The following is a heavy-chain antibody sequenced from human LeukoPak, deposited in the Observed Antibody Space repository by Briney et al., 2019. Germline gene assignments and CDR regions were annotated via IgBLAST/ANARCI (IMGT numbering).Heavy chain of an antibody. CDR1: GGSISYYY. CDR3: ATLTVGDDAFDI. V-gene: IGHV4-59*01. CDR2: VYYSGST. Sequence: RPSETLSLTCTVSGGSISYYYWSWIRQPPGKGLQWIGYVYYSGSTNYNPSLKSRVTISVDTSKNQFSLKLNSVTPADTAVYYCATLTVGDDAFDIWGQGTMVTVSS. J-gene: IGHJ3*02.